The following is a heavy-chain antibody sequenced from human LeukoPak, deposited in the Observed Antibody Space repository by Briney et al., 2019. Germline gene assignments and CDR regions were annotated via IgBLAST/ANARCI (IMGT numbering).Heavy chain of an antibody. J-gene: IGHJ4*02. CDR3: ARDGVAYGQVA. Sequence: SETLSLTCTVSGGSISVGSYYWRWIRQPAGKGLEWIGRIYTTGGTNYNPSLKSRVTISVDSSKNQFSLKLSSVTAADTAVYYCARDGVAYGQVAWGQGTLVTVSS. D-gene: IGHD3-10*01. CDR1: GGSISVGSYY. V-gene: IGHV4-61*02. CDR2: IYTTGGT.